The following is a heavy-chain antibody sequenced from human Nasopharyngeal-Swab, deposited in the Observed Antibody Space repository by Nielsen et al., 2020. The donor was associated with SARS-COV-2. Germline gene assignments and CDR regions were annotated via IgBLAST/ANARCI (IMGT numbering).Heavy chain of an antibody. Sequence: GGSLRLSCAASGFTFSSYAMSWVRQAPGKGLELVSAISGSGGSTYYADSVKGRFTISRDNSKNTLYLQMNSLRAEDTAVYYCAKTADVLRFLEWLLHYYYGMDVWGQGTTVTVSS. V-gene: IGHV3-23*01. D-gene: IGHD3-3*01. J-gene: IGHJ6*02. CDR2: ISGSGGST. CDR1: GFTFSSYA. CDR3: AKTADVLRFLEWLLHYYYGMDV.